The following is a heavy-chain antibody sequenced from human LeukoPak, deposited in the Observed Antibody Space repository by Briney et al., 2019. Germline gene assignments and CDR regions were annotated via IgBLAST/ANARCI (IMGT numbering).Heavy chain of an antibody. V-gene: IGHV3-23*01. CDR1: GFTFSSYA. CDR2: FTSSGDST. D-gene: IGHD3-22*01. Sequence: GGSLRLSCADSGFTFSSYAMTWVRQAPGKGLEWVSTFTSSGDSTYYANSVKGRFTISRDNSKNTLSLQMNSLRAEDTAVYYCAKDNYYDSSGYYGEYFQHWGQGTLVTVSS. CDR3: AKDNYYDSSGYYGEYFQH. J-gene: IGHJ1*01.